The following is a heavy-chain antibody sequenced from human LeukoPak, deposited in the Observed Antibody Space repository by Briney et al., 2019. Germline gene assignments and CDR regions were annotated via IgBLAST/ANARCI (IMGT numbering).Heavy chain of an antibody. V-gene: IGHV1-69*05. Sequence: SVKVSCKASGGTFSSYAISWVRQAPGQGLEWMGGSIPIFGTANYAQKFQGRVTITTDESTSTAYMELSSLRSEDTAVYYCATSDSGYYYYYYMDVWGKGTTVTVSS. J-gene: IGHJ6*03. D-gene: IGHD5-12*01. CDR2: SIPIFGTA. CDR1: GGTFSSYA. CDR3: ATSDSGYYYYYYMDV.